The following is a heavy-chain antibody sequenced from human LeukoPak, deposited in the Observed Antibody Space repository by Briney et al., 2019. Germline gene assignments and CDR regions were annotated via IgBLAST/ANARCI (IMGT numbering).Heavy chain of an antibody. V-gene: IGHV3-23*01. CDR1: GFTFSNYA. Sequence: GGSLRLSCAASGFTFSNYAMNWVRQAPGKGLEWVSGSTDSGGRTYSADSVKGRFTISRYNSENTLYLQMNTLRAEDTAIYFCAKSLPARWVTAYWGQGTLVTVSS. CDR3: AKSLPARWVTAY. J-gene: IGHJ4*02. CDR2: STDSGGRT. D-gene: IGHD2-2*01.